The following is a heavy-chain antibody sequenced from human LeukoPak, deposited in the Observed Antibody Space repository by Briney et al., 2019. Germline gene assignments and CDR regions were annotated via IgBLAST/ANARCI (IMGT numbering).Heavy chain of an antibody. CDR2: IKQDGSEK. V-gene: IGHV3-7*04. D-gene: IGHD6-13*01. CDR3: ARVAAAPEKAFDY. J-gene: IGHJ4*02. CDR1: GFTFSSYW. Sequence: GGSLRLSCAASGFTFSSYWMCWVRQAPGKGLEWVANIKQDGSEKYYVDSVKGRFTISRDNAKNSLYLQMNSLRAEDTAVYYCARVAAAPEKAFDYWGQGTLVTVSS.